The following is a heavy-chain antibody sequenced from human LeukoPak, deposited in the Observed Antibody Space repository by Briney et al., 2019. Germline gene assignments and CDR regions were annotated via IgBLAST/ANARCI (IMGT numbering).Heavy chain of an antibody. D-gene: IGHD1-26*01. CDR1: GYTFTGYY. V-gene: IGHV1-2*02. J-gene: IGHJ4*02. CDR3: AREVFGATMIDY. CDR2: ITPNSGGT. Sequence: EASVTVSCKASGYTFTGYYMHWVRQAPGQGLEWMGWITPNSGGTNYAQKFQGRVTMTRDTAISTAHMELSRLRSDDTAVYYCAREVFGATMIDYWGQGTLVTVSS.